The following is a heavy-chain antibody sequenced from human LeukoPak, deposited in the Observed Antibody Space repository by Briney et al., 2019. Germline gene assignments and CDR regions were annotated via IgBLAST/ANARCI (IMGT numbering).Heavy chain of an antibody. CDR1: GFTLSDYY. CDR2: INHSGST. CDR3: ASIVGANNYYYYMDV. D-gene: IGHD1-26*01. V-gene: IGHV4-34*08. J-gene: IGHJ6*03. Sequence: PGGSLRLSCAASGFTLSDYYMSWIRQPPGKGLEWIGEINHSGSTNYNPSLKSRVTISVDTSKNQFSLKLSSVTAADTAVYYYASIVGANNYYYYMDVWGKGTTVTVSS.